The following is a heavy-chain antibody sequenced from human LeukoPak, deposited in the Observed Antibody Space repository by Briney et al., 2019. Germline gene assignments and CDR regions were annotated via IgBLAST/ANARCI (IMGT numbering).Heavy chain of an antibody. CDR3: ARLNWGSGFDY. J-gene: IGHJ4*02. CDR1: GFTFSRYW. CDR2: IKHDGSEK. D-gene: IGHD7-27*01. V-gene: IGHV3-7*01. Sequence: GGSLRLSCAASGFTFSRYWMNWVRQAPGKGLECVANIKHDGSEKYYVDSVKGRFTISRDNAKNSLYLQMNSLRAEDTAVYYCARLNWGSGFDYWGQGTLVTVSS.